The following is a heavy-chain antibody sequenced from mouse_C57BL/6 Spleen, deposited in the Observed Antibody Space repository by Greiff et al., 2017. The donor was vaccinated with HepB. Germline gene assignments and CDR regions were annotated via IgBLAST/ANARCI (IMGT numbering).Heavy chain of an antibody. V-gene: IGHV1-82*01. CDR2: IYPGDGDT. CDR3: TRSRYDGYLVYAMDY. D-gene: IGHD2-3*01. Sequence: VQLQQSGPELVKPGASVKISCKASGYAFSSSWMNWVKQRPGKGLEWIGRIYPGDGDTNYNGKFKGKATLTADKSSSTAYMQLSSLTSEDSAVYFCTRSRYDGYLVYAMDYWGQGTSVTVSS. CDR1: GYAFSSSW. J-gene: IGHJ4*01.